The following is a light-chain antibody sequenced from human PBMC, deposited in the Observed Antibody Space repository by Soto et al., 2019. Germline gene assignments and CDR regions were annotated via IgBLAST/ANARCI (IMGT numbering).Light chain of an antibody. CDR2: DAS. J-gene: IGKJ4*01. Sequence: EIVLTQFPVTLSLSPGERATLSCRASQSIGTYLAWYRQKPGQAPRLLMYDASSRATGIPARFTGSGSGTDFTLTISSLEPEDSAVYSCQHRSDGPVTFGGGTKVEIK. V-gene: IGKV3-11*01. CDR1: QSIGTY. CDR3: QHRSDGPVT.